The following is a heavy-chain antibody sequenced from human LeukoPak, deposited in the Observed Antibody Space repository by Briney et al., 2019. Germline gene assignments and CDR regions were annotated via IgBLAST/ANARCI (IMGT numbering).Heavy chain of an antibody. CDR1: GFTFSNYW. Sequence: PGGSLRLSCAASGFTFSNYWMTWVRQAPGRGLEWGANIKQDGSDKYYVDSVKGRFTISRANTKNSLSLLLNSLRAEDTAVDYCARGTHFVYDFWSGYFDYWGQGTLDTVTS. CDR2: IKQDGSDK. J-gene: IGHJ4*02. CDR3: ARGTHFVYDFWSGYFDY. V-gene: IGHV3-7*01. D-gene: IGHD3-3*01.